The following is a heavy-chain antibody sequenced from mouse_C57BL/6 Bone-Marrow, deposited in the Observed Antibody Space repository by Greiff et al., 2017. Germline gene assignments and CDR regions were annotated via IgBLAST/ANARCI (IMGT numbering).Heavy chain of an antibody. CDR3: ARKGPFAY. V-gene: IGHV1-50*01. CDR2: IDPSDSYT. CDR1: GYTFTSYW. Sequence: VKLQQPGAELVKPGASVKLSCKASGYTFTSYWMQWVKQRPGQGLEWIGEIDPSDSYTNYNQKFKGKATLTVDTSSSTAYMQLSSLTSEDSAVYYCARKGPFAYWGQGTLVTVSA. J-gene: IGHJ3*01.